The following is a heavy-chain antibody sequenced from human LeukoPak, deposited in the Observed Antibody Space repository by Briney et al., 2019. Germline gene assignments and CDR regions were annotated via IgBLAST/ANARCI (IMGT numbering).Heavy chain of an antibody. Sequence: ASVKVSCKASGYTFTNYYMHWVRQAPGQGLEWMGIINPSGGSTSYAQKLQGRVTMTRDTSTSTVYMELSSLRSEDTAVYYCARAIVVVVAATTHFDYWGQGTLVTVSS. V-gene: IGHV1-46*04. CDR2: INPSGGST. CDR1: GYTFTNYY. J-gene: IGHJ4*02. CDR3: ARAIVVVVAATTHFDY. D-gene: IGHD2-15*01.